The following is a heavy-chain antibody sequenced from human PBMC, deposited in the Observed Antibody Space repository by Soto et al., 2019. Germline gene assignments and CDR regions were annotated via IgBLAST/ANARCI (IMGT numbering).Heavy chain of an antibody. Sequence: QVQLQESGPRLVKPSQDLSLTCTVSGGSINSGAYHWSWVRQHPGKGLEWIGAISYRGTTYSNPSLQSRMTMSVDPPKTQLSLKLSSVTAADTAVYYCARMSATGTRWFDPWGPGTLVTVSS. J-gene: IGHJ5*02. CDR3: ARMSATGTRWFDP. D-gene: IGHD1-1*01. CDR2: ISYRGTT. V-gene: IGHV4-31*03. CDR1: GGSINSGAYH.